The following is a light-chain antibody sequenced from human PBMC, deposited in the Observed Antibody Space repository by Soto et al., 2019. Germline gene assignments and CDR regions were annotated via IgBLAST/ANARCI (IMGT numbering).Light chain of an antibody. CDR3: TSYTSGNTWV. J-gene: IGLJ3*02. Sequence: QSVLTQPASVSGSPGQSITISCTGTSSDIGDYNYVSWYQQHPGKGPKLMIYEVTNRPSGVSNRFSGSKSGNTASLTISGLQAEDEADYYCTSYTSGNTWVFGGGTKVTVL. V-gene: IGLV2-14*01. CDR2: EVT. CDR1: SSDIGDYNY.